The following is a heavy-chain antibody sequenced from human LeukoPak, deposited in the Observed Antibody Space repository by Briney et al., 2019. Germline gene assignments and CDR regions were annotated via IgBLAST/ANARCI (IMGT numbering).Heavy chain of an antibody. CDR2: IWYDGSNK. D-gene: IGHD4-17*01. V-gene: IGHV3-33*01. CDR3: ARDDYGDYELFDY. Sequence: PGRSLRLSCAASGFTFSSYGMHWVRQAPGKGLEWVAVIWYDGSNKYYADSVKGRFTISRDNSKNTLYLQMNSLRAEDTAVCYCARDDYGDYELFDYWGQGTLVTVSS. J-gene: IGHJ4*02. CDR1: GFTFSSYG.